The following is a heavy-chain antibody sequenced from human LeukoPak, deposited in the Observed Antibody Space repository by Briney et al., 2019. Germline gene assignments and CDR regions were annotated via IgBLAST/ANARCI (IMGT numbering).Heavy chain of an antibody. J-gene: IGHJ4*02. D-gene: IGHD6-6*01. CDR1: GLTFSSYA. V-gene: IGHV3-23*01. CDR2: ISGSGGST. CDR3: AKEGIAARDFDY. Sequence: GGSLRLSCAASGLTFSSYAMSWVRQAPGKGLEWVSAISGSGGSTYYADSVKGRFTISRDNSKNTLYMQMNSLRAEDTAVYYCAKEGIAARDFDYWGQGTLVTVPS.